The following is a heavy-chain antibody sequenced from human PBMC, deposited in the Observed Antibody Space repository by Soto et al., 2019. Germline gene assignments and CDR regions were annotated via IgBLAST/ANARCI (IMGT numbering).Heavy chain of an antibody. Sequence: QVQLVQSGAEVKKPGSSVKVSCKASGGTFSSYAISWVRQAPGQGLEWMGGIIPIFGTANYAQKFQGRVTITADEPTSTVYMEPSSLRSEDTAVYYCARASTIFGVVIIGAFDIWGQGTMVTVSS. J-gene: IGHJ3*02. D-gene: IGHD3-3*01. V-gene: IGHV1-69*01. CDR1: GGTFSSYA. CDR3: ARASTIFGVVIIGAFDI. CDR2: IIPIFGTA.